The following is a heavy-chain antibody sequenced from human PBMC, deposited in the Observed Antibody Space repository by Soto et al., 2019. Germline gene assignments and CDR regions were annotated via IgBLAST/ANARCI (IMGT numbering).Heavy chain of an antibody. D-gene: IGHD3-22*01. CDR3: ARGHGTSYYYDSSGYYDWF. Sequence: EVQLVESGGGLVKPGGSPRLSCAASGFTFSSYSMNWVRQAPGKGLEWVSSISSSSSYIYYADSVKGRFTISRDNAKNSLYLQMNSLRAEDTAVYYCARGHGTSYYYDSSGYYDWFWGQGTLVTVSS. CDR1: GFTFSSYS. V-gene: IGHV3-21*01. CDR2: ISSSSSYI. J-gene: IGHJ4*02.